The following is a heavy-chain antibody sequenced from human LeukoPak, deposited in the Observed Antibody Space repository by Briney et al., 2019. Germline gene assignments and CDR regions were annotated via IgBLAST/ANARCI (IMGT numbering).Heavy chain of an antibody. D-gene: IGHD3-10*01. CDR2: ITKSGDGT. Sequence: GGSLRPSCATSGFTFRLYAMSWVRQAPGKGLEWVSGITKSGDGTHYADSVKGRFTISRDNSKSTLYLQMNSLRADDTAIYYCAKDSVYWGQGTLVTVSS. J-gene: IGHJ4*02. CDR3: AKDSVY. CDR1: GFTFRLYA. V-gene: IGHV3-23*01.